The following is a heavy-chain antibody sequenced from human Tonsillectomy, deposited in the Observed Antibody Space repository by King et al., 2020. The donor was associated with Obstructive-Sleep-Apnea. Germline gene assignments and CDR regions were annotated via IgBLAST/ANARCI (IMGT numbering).Heavy chain of an antibody. CDR2: ISPSGST. V-gene: IGHV4-34*01. D-gene: IGHD1-26*01. CDR1: GGSFSDYY. J-gene: IGHJ4*02. CDR3: ARVLGAAGPDCYFDY. Sequence: QVQLQQWGAGLLKPSETLSLTCAVYGGSFSDYYWSWIRQPPGKGLEWIGEISPSGSTNYNSSLKSRVTFSVDTSRNQFSLKLHSVTAADSAVYYCARVLGAAGPDCYFDYWGQGTLVTVSS.